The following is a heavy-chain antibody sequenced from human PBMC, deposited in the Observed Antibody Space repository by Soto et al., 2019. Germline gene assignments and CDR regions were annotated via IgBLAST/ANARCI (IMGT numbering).Heavy chain of an antibody. Sequence: QVQLVESGGGVVQPGRSLRLSCAASGFTFSSYGMHWVRQAPGKGLEWVAAIWFDGSNKYYADSVKGRFTISRDNSKNTLYLQMNSLRAEDTAVYYCARDPDILTGYHPRYFDLWGRGTLVTVSS. CDR1: GFTFSSYG. CDR2: IWFDGSNK. CDR3: ARDPDILTGYHPRYFDL. D-gene: IGHD3-9*01. V-gene: IGHV3-33*01. J-gene: IGHJ2*01.